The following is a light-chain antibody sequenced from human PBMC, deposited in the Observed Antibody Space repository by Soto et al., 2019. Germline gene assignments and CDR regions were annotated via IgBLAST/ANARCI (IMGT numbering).Light chain of an antibody. Sequence: DIQMTQSPSTLSASVGDRVTITCRASQSISSRLAWYQQKPGKAPKLLIYKASSLETGVPARFSGSGSGTEFTLIISRLQPDDFASYYCQQYGSSSPWTFGQGTKVEIK. CDR1: QSISSR. CDR3: QQYGSSSPWT. V-gene: IGKV1-5*03. J-gene: IGKJ1*01. CDR2: KAS.